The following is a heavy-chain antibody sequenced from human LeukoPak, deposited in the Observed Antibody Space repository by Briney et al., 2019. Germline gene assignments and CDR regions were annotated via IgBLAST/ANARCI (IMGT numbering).Heavy chain of an antibody. J-gene: IGHJ4*02. V-gene: IGHV1-2*06. CDR2: INPKTGGT. CDR1: GYTFTDYY. CDR3: ARDHLRGESAGGYHFDY. Sequence: ASVKVSCKASGYTFTDYYIHWVRQTPGQGLEWMGRINPKTGGTNYAQNLRGRVTVTRVTSISTAYMELSRLRLDDTAVYYCARDHLRGESAGGYHFDYWGQGALVSVSS. D-gene: IGHD3-16*02.